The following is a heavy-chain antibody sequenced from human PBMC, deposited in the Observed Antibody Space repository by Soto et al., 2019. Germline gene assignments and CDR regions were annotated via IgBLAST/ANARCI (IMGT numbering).Heavy chain of an antibody. CDR1: GFTFSGYE. Sequence: GGSLRLSCAASGFTFSGYEMNWVRQAPGKGLEWISYISGSGSTIYYADSVKGRFTISRDNAKKSLYLQMNSLRAEDTAVYYCARGVTVFGVIIPTPMDVWGQGTTVTVSS. D-gene: IGHD3-3*01. V-gene: IGHV3-48*03. J-gene: IGHJ6*02. CDR2: ISGSGSTI. CDR3: ARGVTVFGVIIPTPMDV.